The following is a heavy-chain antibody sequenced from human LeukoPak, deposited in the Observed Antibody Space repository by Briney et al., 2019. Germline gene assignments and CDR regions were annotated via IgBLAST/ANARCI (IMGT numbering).Heavy chain of an antibody. CDR3: AKDIWGSRSGSYFDY. J-gene: IGHJ4*02. Sequence: GGSLRLSCAASGFTFSSYWMSWVRQAPGKGLEWVAFIRYDGSNKYYADSVKGRFTISRDNSKNTLYLQMNSLRAEDTAVYYCAKDIWGSRSGSYFDYWGQGTLVTVSS. V-gene: IGHV3-30*02. D-gene: IGHD1-26*01. CDR2: IRYDGSNK. CDR1: GFTFSSYW.